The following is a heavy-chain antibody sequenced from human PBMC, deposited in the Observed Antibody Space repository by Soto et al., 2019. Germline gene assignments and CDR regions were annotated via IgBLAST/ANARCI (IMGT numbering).Heavy chain of an antibody. J-gene: IGHJ6*03. V-gene: IGHV1-18*01. CDR1: GYTFTSYG. CDR2: ISAYNGNT. Sequence: GASVKVSCKASGYTFTSYGISWVRQAPGQGLEWMGWISAYNGNTNYAQKLQGRVTMTTDTSTSTAYMELRSLRSDDTAVYYCARVGDNTYYYYYMDVWGKGTTVPVSS. CDR3: ARVGDNTYYYYYMDV. D-gene: IGHD1-20*01.